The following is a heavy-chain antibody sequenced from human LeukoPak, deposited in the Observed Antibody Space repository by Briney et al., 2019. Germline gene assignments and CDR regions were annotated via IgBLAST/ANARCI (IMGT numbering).Heavy chain of an antibody. CDR2: TSGSGNTI. V-gene: IGHV3-11*04. CDR1: GFTFSDYY. J-gene: IGHJ4*02. D-gene: IGHD1-26*01. CDR3: AKDGGTHFDH. Sequence: PGGSLRLSCAASGFTFSDYYLSWIRQAPGKGLEWVSYTSGSGNTIYYADSVKGRFTISRDNTKNSLFLQMNSLGAEDTAVYYCAKDGGTHFDHWGQGTLVTVSS.